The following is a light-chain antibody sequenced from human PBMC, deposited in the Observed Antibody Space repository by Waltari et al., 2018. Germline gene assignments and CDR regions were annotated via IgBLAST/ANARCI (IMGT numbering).Light chain of an antibody. CDR3: QSYDSSLSGSL. CDR2: GNS. Sequence: QSGLTQPPSVSGAPGPRVTISCTGSSSNIGAGYDVHWYQLLPGTAPKLLIYGNSNRPSGVPDRFSGSKSGTSASLAITGLQPEDEADYYCQSYDSSLSGSLFGGGTKLTVL. J-gene: IGLJ2*01. V-gene: IGLV1-40*01. CDR1: SSNIGAGYD.